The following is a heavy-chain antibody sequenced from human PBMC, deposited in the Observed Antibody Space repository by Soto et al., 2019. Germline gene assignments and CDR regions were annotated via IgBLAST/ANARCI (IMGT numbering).Heavy chain of an antibody. CDR2: INPNSGGT. Sequence: ASVKVSCKASGYTFTGYYMHWVRQAPGQGLEWMGWINPNSGGTNYAQKFQGWVTMTRDTSISTAYMELSRLRSDDTAVYYCARVGAAAGTRAAFDIWGQGTMVT. CDR1: GYTFTGYY. CDR3: ARVGAAAGTRAAFDI. D-gene: IGHD6-13*01. V-gene: IGHV1-2*04. J-gene: IGHJ3*02.